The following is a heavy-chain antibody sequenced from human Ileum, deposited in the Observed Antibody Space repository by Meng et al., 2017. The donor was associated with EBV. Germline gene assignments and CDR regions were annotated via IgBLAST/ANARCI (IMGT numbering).Heavy chain of an antibody. V-gene: IGHV4-39*07. D-gene: IGHD5-18*01. J-gene: IGHJ4*02. CDR3: ARVGGSGFDSEFYFDF. CDR2: VYYAGST. CDR1: GGALVCNGSC. Sequence: LPVDEARTAVRTPAESLSLTWQFLGGALVCNGSCWVWRPQPPGKGLEGIGSVYYAGSTFYNPSIRSRVTISGDKSNNQFSLKGSSVTAADTAVYYCARVGGSGFDSEFYFDFWGQGTLVTVSS.